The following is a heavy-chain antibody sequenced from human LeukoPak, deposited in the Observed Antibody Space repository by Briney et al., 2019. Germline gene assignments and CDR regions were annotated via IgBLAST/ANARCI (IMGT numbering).Heavy chain of an antibody. Sequence: GGSLRLSCAASGFTFSSYAMSWVRQAPGEGLEWVSAISGSGGSTYYADSVKGRFTISRDNSKNTLYLQMNSLRAEDTAVYYCAKSGLAYYYDSSGYCTDYWGQGTLVTVSS. J-gene: IGHJ4*02. CDR1: GFTFSSYA. CDR2: ISGSGGST. V-gene: IGHV3-23*01. D-gene: IGHD3-22*01. CDR3: AKSGLAYYYDSSGYCTDY.